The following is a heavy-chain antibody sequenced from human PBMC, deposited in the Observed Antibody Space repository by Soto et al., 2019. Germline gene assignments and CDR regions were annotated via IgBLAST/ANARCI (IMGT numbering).Heavy chain of an antibody. D-gene: IGHD2-15*01. Sequence: QVQLVESGGALVKPGGSLRLSCAASGFTFRDYYMTWIHQAPGKGLEWISYISSSGTSIYYADSVKGRFTISRDNAKNSLYLQMNSLRAEDTAVYYCARAGWQLLAWSDPWGQGTRVTVSS. CDR3: ARAGWQLLAWSDP. V-gene: IGHV3-11*01. CDR2: ISSSGTSI. J-gene: IGHJ5*02. CDR1: GFTFRDYY.